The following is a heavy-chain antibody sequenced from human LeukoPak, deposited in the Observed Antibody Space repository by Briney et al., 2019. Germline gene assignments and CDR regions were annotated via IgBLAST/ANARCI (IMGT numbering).Heavy chain of an antibody. CDR1: GFTVSSNY. CDR3: ARQKPSIAAAGMFDY. Sequence: GGSLRLSCAASGFTVSSNYMGWVRQAPGKGLEWVSVVSSGGSTYYADSVKGRFTISRHNSKNTLYLQMNSLRAEDTAVYYCARQKPSIAAAGMFDYWGQGTLVTVSS. CDR2: VSSGGST. V-gene: IGHV3-53*04. J-gene: IGHJ4*02. D-gene: IGHD6-13*01.